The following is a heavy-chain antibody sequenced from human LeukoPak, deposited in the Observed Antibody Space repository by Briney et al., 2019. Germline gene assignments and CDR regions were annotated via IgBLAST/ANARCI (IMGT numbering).Heavy chain of an antibody. CDR1: GGTFSSYA. V-gene: IGHV1-69*05. CDR3: ARVGSPYYYYMDV. J-gene: IGHJ6*03. CDR2: IIPVFGTA. Sequence: SVKVSCKASGGTFSSYAISWVRQAPGQGLEWMGGIIPVFGTANYAQKFQGRVTITTDESTSTAYMELSSLRSEDTAVYYCARVGSPYYYYMDVWGKGTTVTVSS.